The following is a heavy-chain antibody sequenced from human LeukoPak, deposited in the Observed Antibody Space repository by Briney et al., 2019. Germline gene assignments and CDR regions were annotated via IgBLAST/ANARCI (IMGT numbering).Heavy chain of an antibody. V-gene: IGHV4-38-2*02. CDR1: DYSISSGYY. CDR3: AGGYSYGSTYYYMDV. CDR2: IYHSGRT. Sequence: PSETLSLTCTVSDYSISSGYYWGWIRQPPGKGLEWIGSIYHSGRTFYNPSLKSRVTISVDTSKNQFSLKLSSVTAADTAVYYCAGGYSYGSTYYYMDVWGKGTTVTISS. D-gene: IGHD5-18*01. J-gene: IGHJ6*03.